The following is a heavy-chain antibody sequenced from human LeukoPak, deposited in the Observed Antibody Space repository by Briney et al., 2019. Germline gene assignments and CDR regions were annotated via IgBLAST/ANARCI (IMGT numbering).Heavy chain of an antibody. J-gene: IGHJ4*02. CDR3: VRAPPGTGWLIDH. CDR2: ISRSGSTT. CDR1: GFTFSSYE. D-gene: IGHD6-19*01. V-gene: IGHV3-48*03. Sequence: PGGSLRLSCAASGFTFSSYEMNWVRQAPGKELEWASQISRSGSTTYYADSVKGRFTISRDNAKNSLYLQMNSLRDEDTAVYYCVRAPPGTGWLIDHWGQGTLVAVSS.